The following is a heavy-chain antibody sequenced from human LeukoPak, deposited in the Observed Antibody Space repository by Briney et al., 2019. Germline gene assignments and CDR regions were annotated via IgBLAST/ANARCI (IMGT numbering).Heavy chain of an antibody. CDR3: ARQGYSDYGMDV. CDR2: IYPGDSDT. D-gene: IGHD1-1*01. CDR1: GYXFTNSW. Sequence: GESLKISCNGSGYXFTNSWISWVRQMPEKGLVCMGIIYPGDSDTRYSPSFQGQVTISADKSISTAYLQWSSLKASDTAMYYCARQGYSDYGMDVWGQGTTVTVSS. J-gene: IGHJ6*02. V-gene: IGHV5-51*01.